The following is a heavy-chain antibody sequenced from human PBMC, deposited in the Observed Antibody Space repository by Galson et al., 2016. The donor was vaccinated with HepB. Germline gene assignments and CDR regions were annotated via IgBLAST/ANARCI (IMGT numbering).Heavy chain of an antibody. CDR3: ARLPTVGTAHY. CDR2: IYYNKGST. J-gene: IGHJ4*02. V-gene: IGHV4-59*01. D-gene: IGHD1-1*01. Sequence: SETLSLTCTVSGSAISSSYWSWIRQPPGKGLEWIGYIYYNKGSTNYNPSLKSRVTMSVDTSKNHFSLKLSSVTAADTAVYDCARLPTVGTAHYWGQGILVTVSS. CDR1: GSAISSSY.